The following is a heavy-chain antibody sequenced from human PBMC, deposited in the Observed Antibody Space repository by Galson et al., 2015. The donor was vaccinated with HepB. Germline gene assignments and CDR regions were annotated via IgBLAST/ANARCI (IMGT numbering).Heavy chain of an antibody. Sequence: SVKVSCKASGYTFTGYYMHWVRQAPGQGLEWMGRINPNSGGTNYAQKVQGRVTMTRDTSISTAYMELSRLRADDTAVYYCARDRRYSNYANFFDYWGQGTLVTVSS. V-gene: IGHV1-2*06. CDR1: GYTFTGYY. CDR3: ARDRRYSNYANFFDY. J-gene: IGHJ4*02. D-gene: IGHD4-11*01. CDR2: INPNSGGT.